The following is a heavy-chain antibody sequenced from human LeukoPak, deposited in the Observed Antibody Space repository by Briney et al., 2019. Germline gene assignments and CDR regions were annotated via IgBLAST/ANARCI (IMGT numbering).Heavy chain of an antibody. CDR2: INHSGNT. Sequence: SETLSLTCAVYGGSFSGYYWSWIRQPPGKGLEWIGEINHSGNTNYNPSLKSRVTISVDTSKNQFSLKLSSVTAADTAVYYCATQARGEYYFDYWGQGTLVTVSS. D-gene: IGHD3-16*01. V-gene: IGHV4-34*01. CDR1: GGSFSGYY. CDR3: ATQARGEYYFDY. J-gene: IGHJ4*02.